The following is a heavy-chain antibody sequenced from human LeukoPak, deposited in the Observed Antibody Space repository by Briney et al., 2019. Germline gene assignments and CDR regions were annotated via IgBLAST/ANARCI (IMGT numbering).Heavy chain of an antibody. V-gene: IGHV3-23*01. CDR3: AKDAAGYSYGQSDY. J-gene: IGHJ4*02. D-gene: IGHD5-18*01. Sequence: GGSLRLSCAASGFTFSSYAMTWVRQAPGKGLEWVSAISGSGGSTYYAVSVKGRFTISRDNSKNTLYMQMNSLRAEDTALYYCAKDAAGYSYGQSDYWGQGTLVTVSS. CDR2: ISGSGGST. CDR1: GFTFSSYA.